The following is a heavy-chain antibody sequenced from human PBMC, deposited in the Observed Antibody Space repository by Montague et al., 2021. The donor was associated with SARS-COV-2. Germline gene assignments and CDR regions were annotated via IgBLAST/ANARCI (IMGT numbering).Heavy chain of an antibody. CDR3: AREIVQRTPDIIMGYYYSYDIDV. J-gene: IGHJ6*02. CDR2: IYYSGST. Sequence: TLSLTCTVSGGSISSGGYYWSWIRQHPGKGLEWIGYIYYSGSTYYNPSLKSRVTISVDTSKNQFSLKLSSVTAADTAVYYCAREIVQRTPDIIMGYYYSYDIDVWGQGTTVTVSS. CDR1: GGSISSGGYY. D-gene: IGHD5-12*01. V-gene: IGHV4-31*03.